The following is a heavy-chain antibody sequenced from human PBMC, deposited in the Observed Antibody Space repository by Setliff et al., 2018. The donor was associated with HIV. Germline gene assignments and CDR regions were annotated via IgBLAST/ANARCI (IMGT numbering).Heavy chain of an antibody. J-gene: IGHJ6*03. D-gene: IGHD1-26*01. CDR3: ARGWRGWERVPDYYYYMDV. CDR1: GYSIISDSYY. V-gene: IGHV4-39*01. Sequence: PSETLSLTCTVSGYSIISDSYYWGWIRQPPGKGLEWIGSIYYDGITHYNPSLKSRVAIFEDTSKSQFSLNLTSVTAADTAVYYCARGWRGWERVPDYYYYMDVWGKGTTVTVSS. CDR2: IYYDGIT.